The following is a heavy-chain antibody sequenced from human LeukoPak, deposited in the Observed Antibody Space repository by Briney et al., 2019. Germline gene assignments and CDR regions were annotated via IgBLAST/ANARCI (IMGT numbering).Heavy chain of an antibody. CDR1: GYTFTSYY. J-gene: IGHJ3*02. D-gene: IGHD3-22*01. V-gene: IGHV1-46*01. Sequence: GASVKVSCKASGYTFTSYYMHWVRQAAGQGLEWMGIINPSGGSTSYAQKFQGRVTMTRDTSTSTVYMELSSLRSEDTAVYYCARELAMINAFDIWGQGTMVTVSS. CDR2: INPSGGST. CDR3: ARELAMINAFDI.